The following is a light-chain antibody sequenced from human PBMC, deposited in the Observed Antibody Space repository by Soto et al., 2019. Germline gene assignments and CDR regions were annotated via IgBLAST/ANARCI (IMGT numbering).Light chain of an antibody. V-gene: IGKV1-5*01. CDR3: QQNGYYPT. CDR2: DAA. CDR1: QGVSGW. Sequence: KMTKSSSTLSASVRDRVTANFRGSQGVSGWSSWYQQKPEEAPKLLFYDAAALPRVVPSRFSGSGAGTEITLTISRLHSDDFATYCYQQNGYYPTFGQGTKVDIK. J-gene: IGKJ1*01.